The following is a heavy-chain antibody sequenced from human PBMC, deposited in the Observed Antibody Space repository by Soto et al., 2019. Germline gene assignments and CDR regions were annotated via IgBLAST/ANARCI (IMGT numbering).Heavy chain of an antibody. Sequence: SGPTLVNPTATLPLTCTFSGFSLTSPGMCVSWIRQPPGKALEWLALIERDDDDKYYSTSLKTRLTISKDTRKNQVVLTMANMDPADTGTYYCARSIRGPRRFNGMDVWGQGTTVTVSS. CDR2: IERDDDDK. CDR1: GFSLTSPGMC. V-gene: IGHV2-70*13. D-gene: IGHD1-20*01. J-gene: IGHJ6*02. CDR3: ARSIRGPRRFNGMDV.